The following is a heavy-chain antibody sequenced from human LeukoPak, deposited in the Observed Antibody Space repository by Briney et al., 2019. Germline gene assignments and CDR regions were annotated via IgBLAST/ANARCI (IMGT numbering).Heavy chain of an antibody. CDR1: GFTFSSYG. CDR3: AKDGFDSGDIVVVPAAY. Sequence: PGGSLRLSCAASGFTFSSYGMHWVSQAPGKGLEWVAVISYDGSNKYYADSVKGRFTISRDNSKNTLYLQMNSLRAEDTAVYYCAKDGFDSGDIVVVPAAYWGQGTLVTVSS. D-gene: IGHD2-2*01. J-gene: IGHJ4*02. V-gene: IGHV3-30*18. CDR2: ISYDGSNK.